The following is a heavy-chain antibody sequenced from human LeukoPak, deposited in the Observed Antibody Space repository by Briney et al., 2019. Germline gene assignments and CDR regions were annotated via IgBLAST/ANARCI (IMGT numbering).Heavy chain of an antibody. CDR3: AREYCSSTSCFDY. CDR1: GYTFTSYA. J-gene: IGHJ4*02. CDR2: INTNTGNP. Sequence: ASVKVSCKASGYTFTSYAMHWVRQAPGQGLEWMGWINTNTGNPTYAQGFTGRFVFSLDTFVSTAYLQISSLKAEDTAVYYCAREYCSSTSCFDYWGQGTLVTVSS. D-gene: IGHD2-2*01. V-gene: IGHV7-4-1*02.